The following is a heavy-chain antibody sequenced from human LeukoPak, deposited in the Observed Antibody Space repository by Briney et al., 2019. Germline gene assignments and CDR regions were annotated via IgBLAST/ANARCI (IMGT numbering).Heavy chain of an antibody. CDR3: ATDHYYSPYMDV. V-gene: IGHV3-13*01. CDR2: IGTAGDT. Sequence: GGSLRLSCAASGFTFSSYVMHWVRQATRKGLEGVSAIGTAGDTYYPGSVKAPFTISRENARNSLYLQLNSLRAGDTAVYYCATDHYYSPYMDVWGKGTTVTVSS. J-gene: IGHJ6*03. CDR1: GFTFSSYV.